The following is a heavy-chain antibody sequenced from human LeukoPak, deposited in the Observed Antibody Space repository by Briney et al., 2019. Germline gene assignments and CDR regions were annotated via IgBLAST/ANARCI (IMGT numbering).Heavy chain of an antibody. CDR1: GGSISSYY. D-gene: IGHD3-22*01. J-gene: IGHJ5*02. CDR3: ARVVGFYDSSAFDL. Sequence: SETLSLTCTVSGGSISSYYWSWIRQPPGKGLEWIGYVYYTGSTNYNPSLNSRVTMSIDTSKNQFSLRLSSVTAADTAVYYCARVVGFYDSSAFDLWGQGTLVTVSS. V-gene: IGHV4-59*01. CDR2: VYYTGST.